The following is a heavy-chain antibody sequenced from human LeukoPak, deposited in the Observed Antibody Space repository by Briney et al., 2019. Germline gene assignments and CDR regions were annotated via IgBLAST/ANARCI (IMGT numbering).Heavy chain of an antibody. CDR1: GYSISSGYY. Sequence: SETLSLTCTVSGYSISSGYYWGWIRQPPGKGLEWIGSIYHSGSTYYNPSLKSRVTISVDTSKNQFSLKLSSVTAADMAVYYCARDLFYGDYEVDNIRVRDYWGQGTLVTVSS. CDR3: ARDLFYGDYEVDNIRVRDY. V-gene: IGHV4-38-2*02. CDR2: IYHSGST. D-gene: IGHD4-17*01. J-gene: IGHJ4*02.